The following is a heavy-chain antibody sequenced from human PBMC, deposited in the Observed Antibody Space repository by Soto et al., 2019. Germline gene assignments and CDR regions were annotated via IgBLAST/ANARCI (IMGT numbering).Heavy chain of an antibody. D-gene: IGHD2-21*02. Sequence: PGKGLEWVSTLSSCGSSTYYADSVKGRFTISRDNSKNTVFLQMNSLRAEDTVLFQAEDCRRNSPPVSAFLLNRSSDL. CDR3: EDCRRNSPPVSAFLLNRSSDL. J-gene: IGHJ2*01. V-gene: IGHV3-23*01. CDR2: LSSCGSST.